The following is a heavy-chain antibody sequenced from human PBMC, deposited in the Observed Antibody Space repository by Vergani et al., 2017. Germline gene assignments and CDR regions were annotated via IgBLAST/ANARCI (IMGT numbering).Heavy chain of an antibody. CDR3: ARDLAPTVTCALDI. CDR2: ISAYNGDT. J-gene: IGHJ3*02. CDR1: GYTFTTYG. V-gene: IGHV1-18*01. Sequence: QVQLVQSGAEVKKPGASVKVSCKASGYTFTTYGISWVRQAPGQGLEWMGWISAYNGDTHYAQNFQDRVTMTTDTSTTTAYIELRSLRSDDTAVYYCARDLAPTVTCALDIWGQGTMVTVSS. D-gene: IGHD4-17*01.